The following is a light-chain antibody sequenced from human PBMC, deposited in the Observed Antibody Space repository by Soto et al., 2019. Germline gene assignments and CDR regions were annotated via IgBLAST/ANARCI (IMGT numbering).Light chain of an antibody. J-gene: IGKJ3*01. CDR3: QQYDSSPFT. Sequence: ENVLTQSPGTLSLSPGESGTLSCRASQSISINYVAWYQQQPGQAHRLLIYETSSRAAGIPDRLSGSGSGTYFTLTLRRVEPEDFAIYYCQQYDSSPFTFGPGTKV. V-gene: IGKV3-20*01. CDR2: ETS. CDR1: QSISINY.